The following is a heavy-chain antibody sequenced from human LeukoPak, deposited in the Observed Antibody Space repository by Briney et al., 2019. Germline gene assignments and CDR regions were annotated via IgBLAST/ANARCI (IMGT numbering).Heavy chain of an antibody. J-gene: IGHJ4*02. CDR3: ARDPRGDYYFDY. CDR2: INPSGGST. D-gene: IGHD2-21*02. CDR1: GYTFTSYY. V-gene: IGHV1-46*01. Sequence: ASVKVSCRASGYTFTSYYMHWVRQAPGQGLEWMGIINPSGGSTSYAQKFQGRVTMTRDTSTSTVYMELSSLRSEDTAVYYCARDPRGDYYFDYWGQGTLVTVSS.